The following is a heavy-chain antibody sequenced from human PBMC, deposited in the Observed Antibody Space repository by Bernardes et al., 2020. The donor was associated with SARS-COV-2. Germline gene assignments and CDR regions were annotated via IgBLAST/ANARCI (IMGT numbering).Heavy chain of an antibody. CDR3: AGGYTDYYYYGMDV. J-gene: IGHJ6*02. CDR1: GLSFNMYA. D-gene: IGHD5-12*01. Sequence: GGSLRLSCGASGLSFNMYAMSWVRQAPGKGLEWVSGISGSGSSTYYADFVEGRFTISRDNSKNTLFLQLTGLRVEDTAVYYCAGGYTDYYYYGMDVWGQGTTVTVSS. V-gene: IGHV3-23*01. CDR2: ISGSGSST.